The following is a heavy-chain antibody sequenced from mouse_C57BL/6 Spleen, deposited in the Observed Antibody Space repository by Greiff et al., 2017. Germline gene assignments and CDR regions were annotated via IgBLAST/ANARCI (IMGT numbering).Heavy chain of an antibody. Sequence: EVQGVESGGGLVKPGGSLKLSCAASGFTFSSYTMSWVRQTPEKRLEWVATISGGGGNTYYPDSVKGRFTISRDNAKNTLYLQMSSLRSEDTALYYCAREEKLGLGWYFDVWGTGTTVTVSS. CDR3: AREEKLGLGWYFDV. CDR2: ISGGGGNT. V-gene: IGHV5-9*01. J-gene: IGHJ1*03. D-gene: IGHD4-1*01. CDR1: GFTFSSYT.